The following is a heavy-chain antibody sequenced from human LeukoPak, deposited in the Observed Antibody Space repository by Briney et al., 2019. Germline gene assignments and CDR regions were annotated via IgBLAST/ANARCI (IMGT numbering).Heavy chain of an antibody. V-gene: IGHV1-2*02. CDR1: GYTFTGNY. J-gene: IGHJ4*02. CDR3: ARGGSPWIQLWSHFDY. CDR2: INPNSGST. Sequence: ASVKVSRKASGYTFTGNYMHWARQAPGHGLEWMGWINPNSGSTNYAQKFQGRVTMTRDTSISTAYMELSSLRSDDTAVYYCARGGSPWIQLWSHFDYWGQGTLVTVSS. D-gene: IGHD5-18*01.